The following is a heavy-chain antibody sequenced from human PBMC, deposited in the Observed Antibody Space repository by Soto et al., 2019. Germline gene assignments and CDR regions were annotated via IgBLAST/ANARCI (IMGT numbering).Heavy chain of an antibody. D-gene: IGHD3-10*01. CDR1: GGPISSGGYS. V-gene: IGHV4-30-2*01. J-gene: IGHJ6*04. Sequence: PSETLSLTCAVSGGPISSGGYSWSWIRQPPGKGLEWIGYIYHSGSTYYNPSLKSRVTISVDRSKNQFSLKLSSVTAADTAVYYCARDKGKYYGPGGMDVWGKGTTVTVSS. CDR2: IYHSGST. CDR3: ARDKGKYYGPGGMDV.